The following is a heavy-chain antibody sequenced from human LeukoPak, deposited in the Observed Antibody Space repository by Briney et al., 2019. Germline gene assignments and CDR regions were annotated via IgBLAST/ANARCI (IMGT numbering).Heavy chain of an antibody. V-gene: IGHV3-15*01. CDR1: SFTFSNAW. J-gene: IGHJ4*02. Sequence: GGSLRLSCAASSFTFSNAWMSWVRQAPGKGLEWVGRIKSKTDGGTTDYAAPVKGRFTISRDDSKNTLYLQMNSLKTEDTAVYYCTTRGVGATYYFDYWGQGNLVTVSS. CDR3: TTRGVGATYYFDY. D-gene: IGHD1-26*01. CDR2: IKSKTDGGTT.